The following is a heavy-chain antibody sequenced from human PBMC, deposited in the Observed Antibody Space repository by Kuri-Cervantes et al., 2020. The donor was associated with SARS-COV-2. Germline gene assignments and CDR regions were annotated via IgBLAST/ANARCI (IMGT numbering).Heavy chain of an antibody. V-gene: IGHV5-51*01. Sequence: GGSLRLSCKGSGYSFSSYWIAWARQVPGKGLECMGVIYPGDSDTTYSPSFQGQVTISVDKSISTAYLQGSSLKASDTAIYYCARHSITVFGALTAPFDSWGQGTLVTVSS. J-gene: IGHJ5*01. D-gene: IGHD3-3*01. CDR3: ARHSITVFGALTAPFDS. CDR2: IYPGDSDT. CDR1: GYSFSSYW.